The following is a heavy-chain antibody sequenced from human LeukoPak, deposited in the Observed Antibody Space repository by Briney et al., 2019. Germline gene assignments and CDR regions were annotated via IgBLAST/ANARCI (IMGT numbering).Heavy chain of an antibody. Sequence: GASVKVSCKVSGYTLTELSMHWVRQAPGKGLDWMGGVDPEAGETIYAQKFQGRVTMTEDTSTDTAYMELSSLRSEDTAVYYCARRSRVYDFWSGYYDRYNWFDPWGQGTLVTVSS. V-gene: IGHV1-24*01. CDR3: ARRSRVYDFWSGYYDRYNWFDP. CDR2: VDPEAGET. D-gene: IGHD3-3*01. CDR1: GYTLTELS. J-gene: IGHJ5*02.